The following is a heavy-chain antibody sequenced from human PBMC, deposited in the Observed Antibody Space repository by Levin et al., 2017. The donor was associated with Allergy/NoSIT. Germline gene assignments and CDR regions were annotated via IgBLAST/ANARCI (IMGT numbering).Heavy chain of an antibody. CDR3: ARDVVRGVFGGLDS. CDR2: IYYSGST. Sequence: NTGGSLRLSCTVSGGSISSYYWSWIRQPPGKGLEWIAYIYYSGSTNSNPSLKSRVTISVDTSKNQFSLKLSSVTAADTAVYYCARDVVRGVFGGLDSWGQGTLVTVSS. J-gene: IGHJ4*02. V-gene: IGHV4-59*01. D-gene: IGHD3-10*01. CDR1: GGSISSYY.